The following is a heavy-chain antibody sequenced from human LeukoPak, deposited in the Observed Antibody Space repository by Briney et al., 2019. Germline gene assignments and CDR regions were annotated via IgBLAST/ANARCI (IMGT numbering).Heavy chain of an antibody. D-gene: IGHD3-10*01. J-gene: IGHJ4*02. CDR3: ARGYGSGSYYRAPFDY. V-gene: IGHV4-59*01. CDR2: IYYSGST. Sequence: SETLSLTCTVSGGSISSYYWSWIRQPPGKGLEWIGYIYYSGSTNYNPSLKSRVTISVDTSKNPFSLKLSSVTAADTAVYYCARGYGSGSYYRAPFDYWGQGTLVTVSS. CDR1: GGSISSYY.